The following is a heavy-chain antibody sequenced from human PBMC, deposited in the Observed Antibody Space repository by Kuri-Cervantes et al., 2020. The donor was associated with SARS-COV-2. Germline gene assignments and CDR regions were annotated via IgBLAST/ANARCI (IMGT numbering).Heavy chain of an antibody. J-gene: IGHJ3*02. V-gene: IGHV3-23*01. CDR1: GFTFSSYA. CDR3: AKTEQMGGAFDI. Sequence: GESLKISCAASGFTFSSYAMSWVRQAPGKGLEWVSAISGSGGSTYYADSAKGRFTISRDNSKNTLYLQMNSLRAEDTAVYYCAKTEQMGGAFDIWGQGTMVTVSS. D-gene: IGHD6-13*01. CDR2: ISGSGGST.